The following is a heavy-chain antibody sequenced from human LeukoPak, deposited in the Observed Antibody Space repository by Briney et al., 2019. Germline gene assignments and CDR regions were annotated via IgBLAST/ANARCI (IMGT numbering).Heavy chain of an antibody. V-gene: IGHV3-21*01. D-gene: IGHD1-26*01. CDR1: GVTFSSYR. CDR3: ARQSYSSGSYYFDY. Sequence: PGGSLRLSCAASGVTFSSYRMNWVRQAPGKGLEWVSSISSSISYIYYADSVKGRFTISRDNAKNTLYLQMNSLRAEDTAVYYCARQSYSSGSYYFDYWGQGTLVTVSS. J-gene: IGHJ4*02. CDR2: ISSSISYI.